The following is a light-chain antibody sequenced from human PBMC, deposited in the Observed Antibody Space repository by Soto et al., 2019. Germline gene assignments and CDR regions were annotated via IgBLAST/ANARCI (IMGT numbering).Light chain of an antibody. Sequence: EIVLTQSPGTLSLSPWASATLSCRASQSVNNNFLAWYQQKPGQVPRLLIFGASNRATGIPDRFSGSGSGTDFTLTVSRLEPEDFAVYYCQQHGSSPWTFGPGTKVDIK. J-gene: IGKJ1*01. CDR3: QQHGSSPWT. CDR2: GAS. V-gene: IGKV3-20*01. CDR1: QSVNNNF.